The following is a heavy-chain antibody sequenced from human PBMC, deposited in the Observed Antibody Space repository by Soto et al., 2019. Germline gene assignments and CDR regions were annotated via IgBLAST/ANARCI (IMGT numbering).Heavy chain of an antibody. Sequence: PGGSLRLSCAASGFTFSSYAMTWVRQAPGKGLEWVSGISGSYGSTNYADSVKGRFTISRDNSKNTLYLQMNSLRAEDTAVYYCARDLTRYFDWFSLDAFDIWGQGTMVTVSS. CDR2: ISGSYGST. CDR1: GFTFSSYA. CDR3: ARDLTRYFDWFSLDAFDI. V-gene: IGHV3-23*01. D-gene: IGHD3-9*01. J-gene: IGHJ3*02.